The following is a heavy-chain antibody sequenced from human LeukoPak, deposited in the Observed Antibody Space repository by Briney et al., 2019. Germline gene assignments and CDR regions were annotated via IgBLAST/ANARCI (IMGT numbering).Heavy chain of an antibody. CDR1: GYTFTSYD. CDR2: MNPNSGNT. J-gene: IGHJ3*02. V-gene: IGHV1-8*03. D-gene: IGHD6-19*01. CDR3: ARGASGWQNDAFNI. Sequence: GASVKVSCKASGYTFTSYDINWVRQATGQGLECMGWMNPNSGNTVYAQKFQGRVTISRNTSISTAYMELSSLRSDDTAVYYCARGASGWQNDAFNIWGQGTMVTVSS.